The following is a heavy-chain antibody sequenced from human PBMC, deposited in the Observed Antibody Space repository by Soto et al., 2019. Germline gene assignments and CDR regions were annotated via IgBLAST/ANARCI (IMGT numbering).Heavy chain of an antibody. J-gene: IGHJ6*02. CDR3: AIVETAMGEIYYGMDV. D-gene: IGHD5-18*01. Sequence: QVQLVQSGAEVKKPGSSVKVSCKASGGTFSSYAISWVRQAPGQGLAWMGGIIPIFGTANYAQKFQGRVTITADESTSTAYMQLSSLRSEDTAVYYCAIVETAMGEIYYGMDVWGQGTTVTVSS. CDR2: IIPIFGTA. V-gene: IGHV1-69*01. CDR1: GGTFSSYA.